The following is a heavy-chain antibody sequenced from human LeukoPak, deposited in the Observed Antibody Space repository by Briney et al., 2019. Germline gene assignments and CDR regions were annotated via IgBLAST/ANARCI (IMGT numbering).Heavy chain of an antibody. CDR3: ARAVLLGTDFDY. CDR1: GYIFTGYY. Sequence: ASVKVSCKASGYIFTGYYMHWVRQAPGQGLEWMGWINPNSGGTNYAQKFQGRVTMTRDTSISTAYMELSRLRSDDTAVYYCARAVLLGTDFDYWGQGTLVTVSS. D-gene: IGHD3-9*01. V-gene: IGHV1-2*02. CDR2: INPNSGGT. J-gene: IGHJ4*02.